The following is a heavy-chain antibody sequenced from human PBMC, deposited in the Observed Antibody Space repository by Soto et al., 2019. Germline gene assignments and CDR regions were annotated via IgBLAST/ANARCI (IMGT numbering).Heavy chain of an antibody. CDR2: FSAGGRA. Sequence: EVQLLESGGALVRPGGSLRLSCAASGFSFNNYALSWVRQAPGKGLEWVSTFSAGGRAYYAASMQGRFTIARDSSQDTVHLQISDLRPEDTAVYYYAQESLPEHYGDTLFDYWGQGTRVTVSS. CDR3: AQESLPEHYGDTLFDY. D-gene: IGHD4-17*01. CDR1: GFSFNNYA. J-gene: IGHJ4*02. V-gene: IGHV3-23*01.